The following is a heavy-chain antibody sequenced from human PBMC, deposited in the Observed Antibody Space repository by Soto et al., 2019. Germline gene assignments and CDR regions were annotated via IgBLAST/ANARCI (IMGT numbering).Heavy chain of an antibody. J-gene: IGHJ4*02. CDR1: GYTFTGYY. V-gene: IGHV1-2*04. D-gene: IGHD3-9*01. CDR2: INPNSGGT. Sequence: QVQLVQSGAEVKKPGASVKVSCKASGYTFTGYYMHWVRQAPGQGLEWMGWINPNSGGTNYAQRFQGWVTMTRDTSIGTAYMELSRLRSEDTAVYYCARTPVDIVTGWYYFDYWGQGTLVTVSS. CDR3: ARTPVDIVTGWYYFDY.